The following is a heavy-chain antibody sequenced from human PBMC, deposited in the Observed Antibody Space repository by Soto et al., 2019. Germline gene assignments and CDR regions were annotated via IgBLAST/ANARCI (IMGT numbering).Heavy chain of an antibody. V-gene: IGHV1-18*04. Sequence: QVHLVQSGVEVKKPGASVKVSCKASVYTFTSFGISWVRQAPGQGLEWMGWISAYNGNTNYAQKLQGRVNMTTDTSTSTDYMELRSLRSDDTAVYYCARDRGYSWKYDAFDIWGQGTIVTVSS. D-gene: IGHD1-26*01. CDR2: ISAYNGNT. J-gene: IGHJ3*02. CDR1: VYTFTSFG. CDR3: ARDRGYSWKYDAFDI.